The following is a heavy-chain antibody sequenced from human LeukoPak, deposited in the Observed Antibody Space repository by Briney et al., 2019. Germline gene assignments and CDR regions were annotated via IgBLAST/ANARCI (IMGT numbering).Heavy chain of an antibody. J-gene: IGHJ4*02. V-gene: IGHV3-7*01. D-gene: IGHD7-27*01. CDR3: ARDSNWAFDH. CDR1: GFTLSDYW. CDR2: MNRDGSEK. Sequence: PGGSLRLSCAASGFTLSDYWMSWVRQAPGKGLEWVANMNRDGSEKNYVDSVKGRFTISRDNAKNSVYLQMNSLRAEDTTIYYCARDSNWAFDHWGQGTLVTVSS.